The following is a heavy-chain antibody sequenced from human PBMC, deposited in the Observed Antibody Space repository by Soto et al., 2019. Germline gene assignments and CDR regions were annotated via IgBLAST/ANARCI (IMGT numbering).Heavy chain of an antibody. D-gene: IGHD5-18*01. Sequence: SESLSLACTVSGGSISSYYWSWIRQPPGKGLEWIGYIYYSGSTNYNPSLKSRVTISVDTSKNQFSLKLSSVTAADTAVYYCAREVPTTRYSFYDYWGQGTLVTVSS. V-gene: IGHV4-59*01. CDR2: IYYSGST. CDR3: AREVPTTRYSFYDY. CDR1: GGSISSYY. J-gene: IGHJ4*02.